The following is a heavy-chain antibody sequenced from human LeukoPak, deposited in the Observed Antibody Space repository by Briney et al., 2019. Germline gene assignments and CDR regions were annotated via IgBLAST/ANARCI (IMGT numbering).Heavy chain of an antibody. V-gene: IGHV4-39*07. D-gene: IGHD3-16*02. J-gene: IGHJ4*02. Sequence: RSSETLSLTCTVSSGSISRSSYSWGWIRQPPGKGLEWIGSIYYVGNTYYNPSLKSRVTISVDTSKNQFSLKLTSVTAADTAVYYCTTYMITFGGVIDIFDYWGQGTLVTVSS. CDR2: IYYVGNT. CDR3: TTYMITFGGVIDIFDY. CDR1: SGSISRSSYS.